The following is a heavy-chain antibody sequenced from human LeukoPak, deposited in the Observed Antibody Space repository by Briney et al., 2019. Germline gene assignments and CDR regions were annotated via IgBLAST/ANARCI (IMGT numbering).Heavy chain of an antibody. CDR2: IHNDGDGP. V-gene: IGHV3-74*01. CDR3: ARARPHNWFDP. CDR1: GVTFRNYW. Sequence: SSESLTLSCAVSGVTFRNYWMHWVRQPPGKGLVWVAHIHNDGDGPTNPSSMNRRSTISKTTAKNSFYMQMYILRADHAAVYYCARARPHNWFDPWGQGTLVTVSS. J-gene: IGHJ5*02.